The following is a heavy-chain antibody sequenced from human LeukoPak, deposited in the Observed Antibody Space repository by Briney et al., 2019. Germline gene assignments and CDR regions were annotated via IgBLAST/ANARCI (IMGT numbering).Heavy chain of an antibody. Sequence: KPSETLSLTCTVSGGSISSYYWSWIRQPPGKGLEWIGYIYTSGSTNYNPSLKSRVTISVDTSKNQFSLKLSSVTAADTAVYYCARRRMTKYYFDYWGQGTLVTVSS. CDR1: GGSISSYY. CDR2: IYTSGST. V-gene: IGHV4-4*09. CDR3: ARRRMTKYYFDY. J-gene: IGHJ4*02.